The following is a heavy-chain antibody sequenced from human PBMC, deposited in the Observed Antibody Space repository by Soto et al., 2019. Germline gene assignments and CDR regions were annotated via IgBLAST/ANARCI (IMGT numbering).Heavy chain of an antibody. D-gene: IGHD3-3*01. V-gene: IGHV3-33*01. J-gene: IGHJ6*02. CDR2: IWYDGSNK. CDR1: GFTFSSYG. Sequence: PGGSLRLSCAASGFTFSSYGMHWVRQAPGKGLEWVAVIWYDGSNKYYADSVKGRFTISRDNSKNTLYLQMNSLRAEDTAVYYCARDFESPGYYDFWSGYFSTYGMDVWGQGTTVTV. CDR3: ARDFESPGYYDFWSGYFSTYGMDV.